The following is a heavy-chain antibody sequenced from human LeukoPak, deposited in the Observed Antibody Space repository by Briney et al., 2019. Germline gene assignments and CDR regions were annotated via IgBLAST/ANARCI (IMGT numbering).Heavy chain of an antibody. V-gene: IGHV5-51*01. CDR3: ARHTNDYGGYGDY. CDR2: IYPGDSDT. CDR1: GYRFTSYW. Sequence: GESLNISCKGSGYRFTSYWIGWVRQMPGKGLEWMGIIYPGDSDTRYSPSFQGKVTISADKSISAAYLQWSSLKASDTAMYYCARHTNDYGGYGDYWGQGTLVTVSS. D-gene: IGHD4-23*01. J-gene: IGHJ4*02.